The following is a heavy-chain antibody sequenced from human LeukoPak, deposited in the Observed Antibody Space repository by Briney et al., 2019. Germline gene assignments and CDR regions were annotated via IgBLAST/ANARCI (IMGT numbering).Heavy chain of an antibody. CDR2: INTNTGNP. Sequence: ASVKVSCKASGYTFTSYAMNWVRQAPGQGLEWMGWINTNTGNPTYAQGFTGRFVFSLDTSVSTAYLQISSLRAEDTAVYYCAKDRYSYGSYYYYMDVWGKGTTVTVSS. D-gene: IGHD5-18*01. CDR3: AKDRYSYGSYYYYMDV. J-gene: IGHJ6*03. CDR1: GYTFTSYA. V-gene: IGHV7-4-1*02.